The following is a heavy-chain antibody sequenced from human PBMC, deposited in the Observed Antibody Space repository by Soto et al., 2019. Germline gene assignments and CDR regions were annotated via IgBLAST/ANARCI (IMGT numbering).Heavy chain of an antibody. D-gene: IGHD6-13*01. J-gene: IGHJ5*02. CDR2: IYTSGST. Sequence: LSLTCTVSGGSISSYYLSWIRQPAGKGLEWIGRIYTSGSTNYNPSLKSRVTMSVDTSKNQFSLKLSSVTAADTAVYYCARDLSSSWPPNWFDPWGQGTLVTVSS. V-gene: IGHV4-4*07. CDR1: GGSISSYY. CDR3: ARDLSSSWPPNWFDP.